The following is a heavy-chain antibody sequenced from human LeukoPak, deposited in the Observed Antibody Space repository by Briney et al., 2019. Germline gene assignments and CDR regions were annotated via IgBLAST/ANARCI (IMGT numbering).Heavy chain of an antibody. Sequence: KPSETLSLTCTVSGGSINSYYWSWIQQPPGKGLEWIGYIYYSGTTNYNPSLKSRVTISVDTSKNQFSLKLTSVTAADTAVYYCARKYGSGSYHGFDPWGQGTLVTVSS. CDR2: IYYSGTT. V-gene: IGHV4-59*01. CDR1: GGSINSYY. CDR3: ARKYGSGSYHGFDP. D-gene: IGHD3-10*01. J-gene: IGHJ5*02.